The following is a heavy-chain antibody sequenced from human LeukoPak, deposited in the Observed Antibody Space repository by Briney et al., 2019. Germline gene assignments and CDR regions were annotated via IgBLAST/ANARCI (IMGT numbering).Heavy chain of an antibody. CDR2: IYPGDSDT. V-gene: IGHV5-51*01. D-gene: IGHD5-18*01. Sequence: GESLKISCKGSGYIFTSFWIGWVRQMPGKGLEWMGIIYPGDSDTRYSPSFQGQVTISADKSISTAYLQWSSLKASDTAMYYCARQNLDTAMVTIDYWGQGTLVTVSS. J-gene: IGHJ4*02. CDR1: GYIFTSFW. CDR3: ARQNLDTAMVTIDY.